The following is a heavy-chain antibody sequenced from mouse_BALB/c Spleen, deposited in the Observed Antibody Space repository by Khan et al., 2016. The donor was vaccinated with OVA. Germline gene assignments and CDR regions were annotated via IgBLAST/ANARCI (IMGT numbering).Heavy chain of an antibody. V-gene: IGHV14-1*02. J-gene: IGHJ3*01. D-gene: IGHD2-2*01. Sequence: EVQLQESGAELVRPGALVKLSCKASGFNIKDYYIHWVKQRPEQGLEWIGWIDPENGNTIYDPQFQGKASIPADTSSNTAYLQLRSLTSEDNAVYYCTRSGYFALFPYWGQGTLVTVSA. CDR2: IDPENGNT. CDR1: GFNIKDYY. CDR3: TRSGYFALFPY.